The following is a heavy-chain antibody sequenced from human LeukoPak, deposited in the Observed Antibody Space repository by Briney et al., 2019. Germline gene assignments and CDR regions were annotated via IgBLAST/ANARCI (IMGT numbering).Heavy chain of an antibody. Sequence: SGTLSLTCTVSGGSISSSSYYWGWIRQPPGKGLEWIGSIYYSGSTYYNPSLKSRVSISVDTSKNQFSLKLSSVTAADTAVYYCARDYYGSGRYGYYYYYMDVWGKGTTVTVSS. D-gene: IGHD3-10*01. CDR2: IYYSGST. CDR1: GGSISSSSYY. CDR3: ARDYYGSGRYGYYYYYMDV. J-gene: IGHJ6*03. V-gene: IGHV4-39*07.